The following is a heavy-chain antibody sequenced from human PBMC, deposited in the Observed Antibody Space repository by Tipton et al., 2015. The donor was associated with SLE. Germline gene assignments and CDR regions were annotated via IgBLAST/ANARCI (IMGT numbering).Heavy chain of an antibody. CDR3: VEGGWLDY. CDR1: GFTFSNYW. D-gene: IGHD6-19*01. V-gene: IGHV3-23*01. Sequence: GSLRLSCAASGFTFSNYWMHWVRQAPGKGLDWVSVIYNSGGNIHYADSVKGRFTISRDNSKNTLYLQMDSLRAEDTAVYYCVEGGWLDYWGQGALVTVSS. J-gene: IGHJ4*02. CDR2: IYNSGGNI.